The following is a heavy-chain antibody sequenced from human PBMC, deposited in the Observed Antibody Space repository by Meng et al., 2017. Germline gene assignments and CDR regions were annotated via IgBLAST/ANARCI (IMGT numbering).Heavy chain of an antibody. CDR2: ISAYNGNT. D-gene: IGHD3-3*01. Sequence: ATVKVSCKDSGYTFTSYGISWVRQAPGQGLEGMGWISAYNGNTNYAQKLQGRVTMTTDTSTSTAYMELRRLRSDDTAVYYCARAPHYDFWGGYLFNYWGQGTLVTVSS. V-gene: IGHV1-18*01. CDR1: GYTFTSYG. CDR3: ARAPHYDFWGGYLFNY. J-gene: IGHJ4*02.